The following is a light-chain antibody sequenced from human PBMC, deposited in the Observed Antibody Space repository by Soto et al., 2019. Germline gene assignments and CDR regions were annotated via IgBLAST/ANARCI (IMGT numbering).Light chain of an antibody. CDR1: SSNIGGNT. CDR2: LRN. V-gene: IGLV1-44*01. J-gene: IGLJ1*01. Sequence: QLVLTQPASVSGTPGQRVTISCSGSSSNIGGNTVTWYQHLPGTAPKVLIYLRNKRPSGVPDRFSGSTSGTSASLAISGLQSEDEADYYCAAWDDSLNGHVFGTGTKLTVL. CDR3: AAWDDSLNGHV.